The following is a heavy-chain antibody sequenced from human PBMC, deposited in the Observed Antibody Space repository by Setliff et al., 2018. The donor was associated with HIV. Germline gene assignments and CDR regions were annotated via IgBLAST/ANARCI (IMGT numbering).Heavy chain of an antibody. CDR2: IYYTGTT. CDR1: GMSISGYY. D-gene: IGHD1-26*01. V-gene: IGHV4-59*01. CDR3: ARDHELGAFDL. Sequence: TLSLTCRVSGMSISGYYWSWIRQSPGKGLEWIGYIYYTGTTSYNPSLKSRVTIQVDTSNTRFSLNLRSATVADTAVYFCARDHELGAFDLWGQGTMVTVSS. J-gene: IGHJ3*01.